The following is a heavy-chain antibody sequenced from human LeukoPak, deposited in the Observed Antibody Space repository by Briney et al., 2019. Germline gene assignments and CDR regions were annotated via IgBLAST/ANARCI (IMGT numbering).Heavy chain of an antibody. CDR3: ASASDILTAFDI. CDR2: IYYSGST. V-gene: IGHV4-59*01. J-gene: IGHJ3*02. CDR1: GGSISSYY. D-gene: IGHD3-9*01. Sequence: SETLSLTCTVSGGSISSYYWSWIRQPSGKGLEWIGYIYYSGSTNYNPSLKSRVTISVDTSKNQFSLKLSPVTAADTAVYYCASASDILTAFDIWGQGTMVTVSS.